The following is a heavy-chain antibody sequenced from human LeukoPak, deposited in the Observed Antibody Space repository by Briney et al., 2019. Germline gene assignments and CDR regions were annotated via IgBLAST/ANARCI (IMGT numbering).Heavy chain of an antibody. D-gene: IGHD2-2*01. Sequence: ASVTVSCKASGYTFTDYYLQWVRQAPGQRLEWMGWISPNSGGTNSAQKCQGRVTPTRDTSVSTAYMELSRLRSDDTAVYSCARDHCTSSGCYEYYYYGMDVWGQGTTVTVSS. J-gene: IGHJ6*02. CDR2: ISPNSGGT. CDR3: ARDHCTSSGCYEYYYYGMDV. CDR1: GYTFTDYY. V-gene: IGHV1-2*02.